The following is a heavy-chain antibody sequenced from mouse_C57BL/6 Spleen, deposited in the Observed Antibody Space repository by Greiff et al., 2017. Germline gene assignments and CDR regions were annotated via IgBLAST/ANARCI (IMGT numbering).Heavy chain of an antibody. CDR1: GFTFSSYA. D-gene: IGHD2-4*01. Sequence: EVHLVESGGGLVKPGGSLKLSCAASGFTFSSYAMSWVRQTPEKRLEWVATISDGGSYTYYPDNVKGRFTISRDNAKNNLYLQMSHLKSEDTAMYYCARDEGLRRGHWYFDVWGTGTTVTVSS. CDR2: ISDGGSYT. CDR3: ARDEGLRRGHWYFDV. V-gene: IGHV5-4*01. J-gene: IGHJ1*03.